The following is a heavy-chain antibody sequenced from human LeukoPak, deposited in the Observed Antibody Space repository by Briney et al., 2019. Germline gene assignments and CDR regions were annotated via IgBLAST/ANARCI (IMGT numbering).Heavy chain of an antibody. V-gene: IGHV1-2*02. CDR1: GYTFTGYY. CDR2: INPNSGGT. CDR3: ARDVPVSGSSWYWFDP. D-gene: IGHD6-13*01. Sequence: ASVKVSCKASGYTFTGYYMHWVRQAPGQGLEWMGWINPNSGGTNYAQKFQGRVTMTRDTSISTAYMELSRLRSDDTAVYYCARDVPVSGSSWYWFDPWGQGTLVTVSS. J-gene: IGHJ5*02.